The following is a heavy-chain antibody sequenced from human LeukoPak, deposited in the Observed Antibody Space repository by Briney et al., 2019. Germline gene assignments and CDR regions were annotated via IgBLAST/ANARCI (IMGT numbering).Heavy chain of an antibody. CDR2: IYYSGST. CDR3: ARDTLIAVAGTYYYYGMDV. Sequence: PSETLSLTCTVSGGSISSYYWSWIRRPPGKGLEWIGYIYYSGSTNYNPSLKGRVTISVDTSKNQFSLKLSSVTAADTAVYYCARDTLIAVAGTYYYYGMDVWGQGTTVTVSS. CDR1: GGSISSYY. J-gene: IGHJ6*02. D-gene: IGHD6-19*01. V-gene: IGHV4-59*01.